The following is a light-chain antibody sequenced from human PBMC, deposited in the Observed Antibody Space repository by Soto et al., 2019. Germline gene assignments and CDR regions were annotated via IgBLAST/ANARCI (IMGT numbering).Light chain of an antibody. CDR3: HQRAGWPPT. J-gene: IGKJ4*01. V-gene: IGKV3-11*01. CDR2: DAS. Sequence: EIVMTQSPATLSVSPGERATLSCRASQSVNSNYLAWYQQKPGQAPRLLISDASNRATGIPDRFSGSGSGTDFTLTINSLEPEDFAVYFCHQRAGWPPTFGGGTKVDI. CDR1: QSVNSNY.